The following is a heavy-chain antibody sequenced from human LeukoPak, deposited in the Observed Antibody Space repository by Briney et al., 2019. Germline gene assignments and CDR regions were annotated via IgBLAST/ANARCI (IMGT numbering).Heavy chain of an antibody. J-gene: IGHJ6*03. Sequence: GGSLRLSCAASGFTFSSYGMSWVRQAPGKGLEWVSGINWNGGSTGYADSVKGRFTISRDNAKNSLYLQMNSLRAEDTALYYCARYTNYRYMDVWGKGTTVTVSS. CDR1: GFTFSSYG. D-gene: IGHD4-11*01. CDR2: INWNGGST. CDR3: ARYTNYRYMDV. V-gene: IGHV3-20*04.